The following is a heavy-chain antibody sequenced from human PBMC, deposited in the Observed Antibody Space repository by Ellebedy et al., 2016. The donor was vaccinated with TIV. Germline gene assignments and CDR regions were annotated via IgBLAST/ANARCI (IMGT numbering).Heavy chain of an antibody. D-gene: IGHD2-2*01. CDR1: GGSISSGDYY. V-gene: IGHV4-30-4*02. CDR2: IYYSGST. J-gene: IGHJ5*02. CDR3: ARGGVPAAPYNWFDP. Sequence: SETLSLTCTVSGGSISSGDYYWSWIRQPPGKGLEWIGYIYYSGSTYYNPSLKSRVTISVDTSKNQFSLKLSSVTAADTAVYYCARGGVPAAPYNWFDPWGQGTLVTVSS.